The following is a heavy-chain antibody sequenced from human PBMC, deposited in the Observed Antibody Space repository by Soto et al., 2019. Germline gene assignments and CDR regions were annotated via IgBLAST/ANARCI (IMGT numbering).Heavy chain of an antibody. CDR3: ATGPTGWFGYDY. Sequence: EVQLVESGGGLVQPGGSLRLSCAASGFTFSSSWMHWVRQAPGKGLVWVTRINSGASTTNYADSVKGRFTISRDNAKNTLYLQIDSLTDEDTAVYYCATGPTGWFGYDYWGQGNRVNVSS. J-gene: IGHJ4*02. D-gene: IGHD3-10*01. V-gene: IGHV3-74*01. CDR1: GFTFSSSW. CDR2: INSGASTT.